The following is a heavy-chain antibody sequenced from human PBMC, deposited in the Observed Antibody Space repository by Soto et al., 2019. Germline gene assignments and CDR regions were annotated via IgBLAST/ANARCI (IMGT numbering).Heavy chain of an antibody. J-gene: IGHJ6*02. CDR2: ISYDGSNK. CDR3: AKEVRSSGWSVYYYGMDV. Sequence: GGSLRLSCAASGFTFSSYGMHWVRQAPGKGLEWVAVISYDGSNKYYADSVKGRFTISRDNSKNTLYLQMNSLRAEDTAVYYCAKEVRSSGWSVYYYGMDVWGQGTTVTVSS. D-gene: IGHD6-19*01. CDR1: GFTFSSYG. V-gene: IGHV3-30*18.